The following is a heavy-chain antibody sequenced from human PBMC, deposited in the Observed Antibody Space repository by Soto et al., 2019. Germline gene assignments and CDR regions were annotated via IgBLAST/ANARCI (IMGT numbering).Heavy chain of an antibody. CDR1: GGSISSGDYY. CDR2: IYYSGST. J-gene: IGHJ6*02. D-gene: IGHD3-22*01. Sequence: QVQLQESGPGLVKPSQTLSLTCTVSGGSISSGDYYWNWIRQPPGKGLEWIGYIYYSGSTFYHPSLKSRLTRSVDMSKNQFSLKLSSVTAAGTAVYYCARDFGTYYYDSSGFNGAYDYAMDVWGQGTTVTVSS. V-gene: IGHV4-30-4*01. CDR3: ARDFGTYYYDSSGFNGAYDYAMDV.